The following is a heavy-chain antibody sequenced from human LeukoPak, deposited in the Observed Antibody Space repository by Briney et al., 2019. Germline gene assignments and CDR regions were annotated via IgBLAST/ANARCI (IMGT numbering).Heavy chain of an antibody. J-gene: IGHJ6*03. CDR1: GFTVSSNY. Sequence: PGGSLRLSCAASGFTVSSNYMNWVRQAPGKGLEWVSVIYSGGSTYYADSVKGRFTISRDNSKNTLYLQMNSLRAEDTAVYYCAREVPAALATYMDVWGKGTTVTVSS. CDR3: AREVPAALATYMDV. D-gene: IGHD2-2*01. CDR2: IYSGGST. V-gene: IGHV3-53*01.